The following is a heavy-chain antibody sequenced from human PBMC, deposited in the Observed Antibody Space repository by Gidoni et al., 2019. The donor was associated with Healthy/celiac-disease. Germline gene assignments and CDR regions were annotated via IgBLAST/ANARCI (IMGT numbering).Heavy chain of an antibody. Sequence: QVQLQESGTGLVKPSGTLSLTCAVSGGSISSSNWWSWVRQPPGKGLEWIGEIYHSESTNYNPSLKSRVTISVDKSENQFSLKLSSVTAADTAVYYCARGGPYSGSYPDYWGQGTLVTVSS. V-gene: IGHV4-4*02. CDR3: ARGGPYSGSYPDY. J-gene: IGHJ4*02. CDR1: GGSISSSNW. D-gene: IGHD1-26*01. CDR2: IYHSEST.